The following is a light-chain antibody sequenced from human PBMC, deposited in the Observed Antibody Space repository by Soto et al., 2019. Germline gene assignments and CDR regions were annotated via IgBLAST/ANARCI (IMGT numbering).Light chain of an antibody. CDR2: KAS. CDR1: QSISSW. V-gene: IGKV1-5*03. J-gene: IGKJ1*01. Sequence: DIPMTQSPSTLSASVGDRVTITCRASQSISSWLAWYQQKPGKAPKLLIYKASNLESGVPSRFSGSGSGTEFTLTINSLQPDDFATYYCQQYNNYWTFGQGTKVEI. CDR3: QQYNNYWT.